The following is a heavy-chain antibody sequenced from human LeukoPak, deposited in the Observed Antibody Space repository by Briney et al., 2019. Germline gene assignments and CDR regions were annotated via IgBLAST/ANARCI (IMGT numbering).Heavy chain of an antibody. CDR3: ARHSHGDYARRTEFDY. J-gene: IGHJ4*02. Sequence: GESLKISCKGSGYSFTSYWIGWVRQMPGKGLEWMGIIYPGDSDTRYSPSFQGQVTISADKSISTAYLQWSSLKASDTAMYYCARHSHGDYARRTEFDYWGQGTLVTVSS. D-gene: IGHD4-17*01. CDR1: GYSFTSYW. CDR2: IYPGDSDT. V-gene: IGHV5-51*01.